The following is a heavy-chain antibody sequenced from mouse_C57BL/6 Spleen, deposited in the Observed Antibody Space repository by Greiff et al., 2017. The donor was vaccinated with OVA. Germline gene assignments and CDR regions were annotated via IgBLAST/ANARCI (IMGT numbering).Heavy chain of an antibody. Sequence: QVQLKESGAELVRPGASVKLSCKASGYTFTDYYINWVKQRPGQGLEWIARIYPGSGNTYYNEKFKGKATLTAEKSSSTAYMQLSSLTSEDSAVYFCARRGLRGYFDVWGTGTTVTVSS. CDR2: IYPGSGNT. CDR3: ARRGLRGYFDV. J-gene: IGHJ1*03. V-gene: IGHV1-76*01. D-gene: IGHD3-3*01. CDR1: GYTFTDYY.